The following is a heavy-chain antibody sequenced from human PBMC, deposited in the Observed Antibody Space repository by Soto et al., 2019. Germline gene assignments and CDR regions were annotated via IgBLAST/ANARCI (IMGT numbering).Heavy chain of an antibody. V-gene: IGHV4-39*01. CDR3: ARQHYYDSSGYYTWN. CDR1: GGSIRSNIYY. Sequence: QLQLQESGPGLVKPSETLSLTCSVSGGSIRSNIYYWGWLRQPPGKGLEWIATVHYSGSTYYTPSLKNRVTISADTSKNQFSLRLNSVTAADTAVYYCARQHYYDSSGYYTWNWGQGTLVTVSS. CDR2: VHYSGST. D-gene: IGHD3-22*01. J-gene: IGHJ4*02.